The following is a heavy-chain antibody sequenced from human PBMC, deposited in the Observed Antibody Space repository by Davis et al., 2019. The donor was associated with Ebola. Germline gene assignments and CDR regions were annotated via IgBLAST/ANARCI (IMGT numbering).Heavy chain of an antibody. CDR1: GFTFSSYA. CDR2: ISGSGGST. Sequence: GESLKISCAASGFTFSSYAMSWVRQAPGKGLEWVSAISGSGGSTYYADSVKGRFTISRDNSKNTLYLQMNSLRVDDTAVYYCAKGYSSGWYLGYFDYWGQGTLVTVSS. J-gene: IGHJ4*02. V-gene: IGHV3-23*01. D-gene: IGHD6-19*01. CDR3: AKGYSSGWYLGYFDY.